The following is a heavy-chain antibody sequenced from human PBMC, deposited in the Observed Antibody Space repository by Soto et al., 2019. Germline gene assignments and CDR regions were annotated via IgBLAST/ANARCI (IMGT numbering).Heavy chain of an antibody. CDR3: TRGSSSVWGGY. J-gene: IGHJ4*02. Sequence: EVPLVESGGGLVQPGGSLKLSCAASGFTFSGSGIHWVRQASGKGLEWVGRIRSKTNNYATAYAASLKGRFTISRDDSKNTAYLQMDSLRTGDAAVYYCTRGSSSVWGGYWGQGSLVSVSS. CDR1: GFTFSGSG. CDR2: IRSKTNNYAT. D-gene: IGHD3-16*01. V-gene: IGHV3-73*01.